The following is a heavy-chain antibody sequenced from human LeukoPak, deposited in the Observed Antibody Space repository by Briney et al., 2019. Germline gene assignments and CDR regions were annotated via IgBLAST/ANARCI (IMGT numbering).Heavy chain of an antibody. CDR3: ARRSVVVSAAGDDAFDL. CDR2: LNTYNGNT. J-gene: IGHJ3*01. Sequence: ASVKVSCKASGYTFTRYGISWVRQAPGQGPEWMGWLNTYNGNTNYIQNLQGRFTMTTDTSTRTAYMELRSLRYDDTAVYYCARRSVVVSAAGDDAFDLWGQGTMVTVSS. CDR1: GYTFTRYG. V-gene: IGHV1-18*01. D-gene: IGHD2-15*01.